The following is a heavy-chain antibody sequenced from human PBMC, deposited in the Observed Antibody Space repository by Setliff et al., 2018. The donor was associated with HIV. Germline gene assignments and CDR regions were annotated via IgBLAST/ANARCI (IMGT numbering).Heavy chain of an antibody. J-gene: IGHJ3*02. CDR2: ISPSGST. CDR1: RGSFSEYY. D-gene: IGHD3-22*01. CDR3: ARAPGTSMIVLVTHFAFDI. Sequence: KSSETLSLTCVVYRGSFSEYYWTWIRQPPGKGLEWIGEISPSGSTNYNPSLKSRVTISVDTAENQFYLKLSSVTAADTAVYYCARAPGTSMIVLVTHFAFDIWGQGTMVTVSS. V-gene: IGHV4-34*01.